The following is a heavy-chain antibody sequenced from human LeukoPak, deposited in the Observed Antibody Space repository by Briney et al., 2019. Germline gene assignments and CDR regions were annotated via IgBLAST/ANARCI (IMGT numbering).Heavy chain of an antibody. V-gene: IGHV3-21*01. CDR3: ARDDGGSSSWYPGRWFDP. CDR2: ISSSSSYI. CDR1: GFTFSGYS. Sequence: GGSLRLSCAASGFTFSGYSMNWVRQAPGKGLEWVSSISSSSSYIYYADSVKGRFTISRDNAKNSLYLQMNSLRAEDTAVYYCARDDGGSSSWYPGRWFDPWGQGTLVTVSS. J-gene: IGHJ5*02. D-gene: IGHD6-13*01.